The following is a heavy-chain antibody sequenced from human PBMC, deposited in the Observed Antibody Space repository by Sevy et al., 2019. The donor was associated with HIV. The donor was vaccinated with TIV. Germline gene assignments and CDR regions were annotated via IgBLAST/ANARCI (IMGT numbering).Heavy chain of an antibody. CDR1: GYTFTGYY. V-gene: IGHV1-2*02. CDR2: INPNSGGT. D-gene: IGHD2-15*01. J-gene: IGHJ5*02. Sequence: ASVKVSCKASGYTFTGYYMHWVRQAPGQGLEWMGWINPNSGGTNYAQKFQGRVTMTRDTSISTAYMELSRLRSDATAVYYCARERVYCSGGSCKPGGWFDPWGQGTLVTVSS. CDR3: ARERVYCSGGSCKPGGWFDP.